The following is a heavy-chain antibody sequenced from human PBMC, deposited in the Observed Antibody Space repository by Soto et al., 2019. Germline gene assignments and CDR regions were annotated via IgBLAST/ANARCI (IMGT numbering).Heavy chain of an antibody. Sequence: PGGSLRLSCAASGFTFSSYGMHWVRQAPGKGLEWVAVISYDGSNKYYADSVKGRFTISRDNSKNTLYLQMNSVRAEGTAVYYCAKVAAYYYGSGSYYNPGIYYYGMDVWGQGTTVTVSS. CDR1: GFTFSSYG. CDR2: ISYDGSNK. CDR3: AKVAAYYYGSGSYYNPGIYYYGMDV. D-gene: IGHD3-10*01. J-gene: IGHJ6*02. V-gene: IGHV3-30*18.